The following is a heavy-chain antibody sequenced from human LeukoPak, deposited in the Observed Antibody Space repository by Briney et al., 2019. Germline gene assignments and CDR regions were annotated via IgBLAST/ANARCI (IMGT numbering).Heavy chain of an antibody. Sequence: PGGSLRLSCAASGFTFSSYWMHWVRQAPGKGLVWVSRINSDGSSTSYADSVKGRFTISRDNAKNTLYLQMNSLRAEDTAVYYCVRVDIWSGYPLYYYYYMDVWGRGTTVTVSS. CDR1: GFTFSSYW. CDR3: VRVDIWSGYPLYYYYYMDV. D-gene: IGHD3-3*01. J-gene: IGHJ6*03. V-gene: IGHV3-74*01. CDR2: INSDGSST.